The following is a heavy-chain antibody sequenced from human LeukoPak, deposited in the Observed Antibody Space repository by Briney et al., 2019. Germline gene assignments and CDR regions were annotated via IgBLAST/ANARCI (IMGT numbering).Heavy chain of an antibody. CDR2: ISTSSNSI. CDR3: ARFHFGWYFDY. D-gene: IGHD3-10*01. V-gene: IGHV3-48*01. J-gene: IGHJ4*02. CDR1: GFTFSNYA. Sequence: GGSLRLSCVASGFTFSNYAMSWVRLAPGKGLEWISYISTSSNSIYYADSVKGRFTISRDNAKNSLYLQMNSLTTEDTAVYYCARFHFGWYFDYWGQGTLVTVSS.